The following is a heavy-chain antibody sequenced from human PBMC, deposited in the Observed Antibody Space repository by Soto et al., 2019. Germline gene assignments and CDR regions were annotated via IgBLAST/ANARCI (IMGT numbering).Heavy chain of an antibody. CDR3: ARIHGSDPGGIYYYYYGMDV. J-gene: IGHJ6*02. CDR1: GFSLSNARLG. D-gene: IGHD3-10*01. CDR2: IFSNDEK. V-gene: IGHV2-26*01. Sequence: QVTLKESGPVLVKPTETLTLTCTVSGFSLSNARLGVSWIRQPPGKALEWLAHIFSNDEKSYSTSLKSRLTISKDTYKSQVVLTMTNMDPVDTATYYCARIHGSDPGGIYYYYYGMDVWGQGTTVTVSS.